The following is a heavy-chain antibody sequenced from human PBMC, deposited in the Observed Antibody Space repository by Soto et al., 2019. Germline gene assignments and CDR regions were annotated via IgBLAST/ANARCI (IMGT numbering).Heavy chain of an antibody. CDR3: ARDRYSSGWYDLDY. CDR2: IWYDGSNK. D-gene: IGHD6-19*01. J-gene: IGHJ4*02. V-gene: IGHV3-33*01. Sequence: QVQLVESGGGVVQPGRSLRLSCAASGFTFSSYGMDWVRQAPGKGLEWVAVIWYDGSNKYYVDSVKGRFTISRDNSKNTLYLQMNSLRAEDTAVYYCARDRYSSGWYDLDYWGQGTLVTVSS. CDR1: GFTFSSYG.